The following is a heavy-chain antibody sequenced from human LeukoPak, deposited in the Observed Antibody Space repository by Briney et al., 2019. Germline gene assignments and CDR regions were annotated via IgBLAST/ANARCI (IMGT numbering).Heavy chain of an antibody. CDR3: ATNFWSGYWDAFDI. D-gene: IGHD3-3*01. Sequence: GESLQISCQGSGYIFTAYWITWVRQMPGKGLEWMGRIDPSDSYTDYSPSFQGHVTISADKSISTAYLQWSSLKASDTAMYYCATNFWSGYWDAFDIWGQGTMVIVSS. CDR2: IDPSDSYT. V-gene: IGHV5-10-1*01. CDR1: GYIFTAYW. J-gene: IGHJ3*02.